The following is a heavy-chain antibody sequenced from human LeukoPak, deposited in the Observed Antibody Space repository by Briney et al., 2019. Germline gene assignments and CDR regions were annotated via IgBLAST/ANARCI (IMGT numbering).Heavy chain of an antibody. CDR1: GFTVSNSY. D-gene: IGHD1-14*01. CDR2: IYTGGST. J-gene: IGHJ3*02. Sequence: GGSLRLSCAASGFTVSNSYMSWVRQAPGKGLERVSIIYTGGSTYYVDSVKGRFTISRDNSKNTLYLQMNSLRAEDTAVYYCAKPQLQGAFDIWGQGTMVKVSS. V-gene: IGHV3-53*01. CDR3: AKPQLQGAFDI.